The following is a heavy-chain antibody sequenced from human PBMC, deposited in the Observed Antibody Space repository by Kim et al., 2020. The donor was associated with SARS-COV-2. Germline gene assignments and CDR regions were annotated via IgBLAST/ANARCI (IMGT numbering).Heavy chain of an antibody. Sequence: SETLSLTCAVSGCSISSGGYSWSWIRQPPGKGLEWIGYIYYSGSTYYNPSLKSRVTISVDRSKNQFSLKLSSVTAADTAVYYCARAGAMVRGGYFDYWGQGTLVTVSS. CDR3: ARAGAMVRGGYFDY. J-gene: IGHJ4*02. D-gene: IGHD3-10*01. CDR2: IYYSGST. CDR1: GCSISSGGYS. V-gene: IGHV4-30-2*01.